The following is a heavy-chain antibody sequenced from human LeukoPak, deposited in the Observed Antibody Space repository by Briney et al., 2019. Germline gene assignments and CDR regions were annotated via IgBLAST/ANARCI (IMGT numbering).Heavy chain of an antibody. CDR1: GYTFTGYY. Sequence: ASVKVSCKASGYTFTGYYMHWVRQAPGQGLEWMGWINPNSGGTNYAQKFQGRVTMTRDTSISTAYMELSRLRSDDTAVYYCARDMQAVAGQPQENDAFDIWGQGTMVTVSS. CDR2: INPNSGGT. D-gene: IGHD6-19*01. CDR3: ARDMQAVAGQPQENDAFDI. J-gene: IGHJ3*02. V-gene: IGHV1-2*02.